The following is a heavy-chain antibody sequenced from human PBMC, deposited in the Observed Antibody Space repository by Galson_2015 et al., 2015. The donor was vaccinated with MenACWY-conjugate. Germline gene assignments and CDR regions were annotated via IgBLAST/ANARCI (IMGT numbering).Heavy chain of an antibody. J-gene: IGHJ4*02. CDR1: GFTFSTYG. CDR3: AKGRKGVVANHYFDN. CDR2: LSYHGTNK. V-gene: IGHV3-30*18. D-gene: IGHD2-15*01. Sequence: SLRLSCAASGFTFSTYGMHWVRQAPGKGLEWVATLSYHGTNKYYADYVKGRFTISRDNSKNTLYLQMNSLRPEDTAVYYCAKGRKGVVANHYFDNWGQGTPVTVSS.